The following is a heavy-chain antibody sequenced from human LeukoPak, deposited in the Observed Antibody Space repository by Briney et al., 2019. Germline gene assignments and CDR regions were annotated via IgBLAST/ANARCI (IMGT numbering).Heavy chain of an antibody. CDR1: GFTFSTYW. D-gene: IGHD3-22*01. CDR2: IKQDGSAK. CDR3: ARCPYDSTGYYSVPSHLDY. J-gene: IGHJ4*02. Sequence: PGGSLRLSCATSGFTFSTYWMTWVRQAPGKGLEWVANIKQDGSAKYYVDSLRGRFSISRDNVKNSLFLQMNSLSAEDTAVYYCARCPYDSTGYYSVPSHLDYWGQGTLVTVPS. V-gene: IGHV3-7*01.